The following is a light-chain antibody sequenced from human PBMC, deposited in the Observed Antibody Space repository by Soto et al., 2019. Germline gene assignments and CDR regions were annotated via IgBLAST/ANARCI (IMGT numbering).Light chain of an antibody. CDR2: GAS. CDR1: QSVNSNY. V-gene: IGKV3-20*01. J-gene: IGKJ1*01. Sequence: EIVLTQSPGTLSLSPGERATLSCRASQSVNSNYLAWYQQKPGQAPRLLIYGASSRATGIPDRFSGSGSGTDFTLTISRLAPEDFEVFFCQHYDSSPPTFGQGTKVEIK. CDR3: QHYDSSPPT.